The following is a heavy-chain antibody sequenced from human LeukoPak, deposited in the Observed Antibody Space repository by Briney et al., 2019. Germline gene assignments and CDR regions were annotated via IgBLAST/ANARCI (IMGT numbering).Heavy chain of an antibody. CDR1: GYTFTGHY. D-gene: IGHD3-10*01. Sequence: ASVKVSCKASGYTFTGHYMHWVRQAPGQGLEWMGWISTNTGNPTYAQGFTGRFVFSLDTSVSTAYLQISSLKAEDTAVYYCAREEGLLWFGELLDNWFDPWGQGTLVTVSS. CDR3: AREEGLLWFGELLDNWFDP. V-gene: IGHV7-4-1*02. J-gene: IGHJ5*02. CDR2: ISTNTGNP.